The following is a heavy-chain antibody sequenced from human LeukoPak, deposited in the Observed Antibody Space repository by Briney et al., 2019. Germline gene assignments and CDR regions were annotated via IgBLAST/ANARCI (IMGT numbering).Heavy chain of an antibody. J-gene: IGHJ4*02. D-gene: IGHD3-9*01. V-gene: IGHV3-48*03. CDR3: ARGHYDVLAASYKWTPDY. CDR2: ISSSGSTI. CDR1: GFTFSSYE. Sequence: GGSLRLSCAASGFTFSSYEMNWVRQAPGKGLEWVSYISSSGSTIYYADSVKGRFTTSRDNAKNSLSLQLNSLRVEDTAVYYCARGHYDVLAASYKWTPDYWGQGTLVTVSS.